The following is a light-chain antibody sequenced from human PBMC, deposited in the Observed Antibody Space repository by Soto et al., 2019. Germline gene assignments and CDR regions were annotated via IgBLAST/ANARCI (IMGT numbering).Light chain of an antibody. CDR2: AAS. CDR1: QRLINGY. J-gene: IGKJ2*01. CDR3: HQYERPPFA. V-gene: IGKV3-20*01. Sequence: EIVLTQSPGTLSLFPGDRATLSCRASQRLINGYLAWFQQKPGQAPRLLIYAASSRAAGVPDRVSGGGSGTDFTLTISGLEPDDFAFYFCHQYERPPFAFGQGTKLEIK.